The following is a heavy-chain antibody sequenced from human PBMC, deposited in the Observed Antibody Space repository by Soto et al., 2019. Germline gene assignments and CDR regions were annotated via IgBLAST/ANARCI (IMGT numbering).Heavy chain of an antibody. D-gene: IGHD3-22*01. Sequence: SDSLALSCAVYGGCFSGYYWGWILKPPGKGLEWIGEINHSGSTNYNPSLKSRVTISVDTSKNQFSLKLSSVTAADTAVYYCARGVTRITMIVVVITTRYNWFDPWGQGTLLTVSS. J-gene: IGHJ5*02. CDR2: INHSGST. CDR1: GGCFSGYY. V-gene: IGHV4-34*01. CDR3: ARGVTRITMIVVVITTRYNWFDP.